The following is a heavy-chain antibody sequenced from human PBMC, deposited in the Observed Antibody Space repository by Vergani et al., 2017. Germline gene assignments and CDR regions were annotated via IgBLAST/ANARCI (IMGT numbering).Heavy chain of an antibody. CDR2: IYYSGST. Sequence: QVQLQESGPGLVKPSETLSLTCTVSGGSISSYYWSWIRQPPGKGLEWIGYIYYSGSTNYNPSRKSRVTISVDTSKNQFSRKLSSVTAADTAVYYCARVEYYYDSSGYHFDYWGQGTRVTVSS. CDR3: ARVEYYYDSSGYHFDY. CDR1: GGSISSYY. J-gene: IGHJ4*02. V-gene: IGHV4-59*08. D-gene: IGHD3-22*01.